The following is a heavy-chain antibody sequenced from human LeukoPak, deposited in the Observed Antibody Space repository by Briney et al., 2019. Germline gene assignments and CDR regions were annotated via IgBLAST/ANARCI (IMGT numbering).Heavy chain of an antibody. Sequence: GSVKVSCKASGHTFTSYDINWVRQATGQGLEWMGWMNPNSGNTGYAQKFQGRVTMTRNTSISTAYMELSSLRSEDTAVYYCARGLRGMIVVADYYYYYMDVWGKGTTVTVSS. CDR3: ARGLRGMIVVADYYYYYMDV. CDR2: MNPNSGNT. J-gene: IGHJ6*03. V-gene: IGHV1-8*01. D-gene: IGHD3-22*01. CDR1: GHTFTSYD.